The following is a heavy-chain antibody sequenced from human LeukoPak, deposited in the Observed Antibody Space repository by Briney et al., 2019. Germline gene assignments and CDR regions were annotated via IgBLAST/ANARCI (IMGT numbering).Heavy chain of an antibody. J-gene: IGHJ5*02. V-gene: IGHV1-69*04. CDR2: IIPIFGIA. Sequence: GSSVKVSCKASGGTFSSYAISWVRQAPGQGLEGMGRIIPIFGIANYAQKFQGRVTITADKSTSTSYMELSSLRSEDTAVYYCARVYYYGSGSYYSMNWFDPWGQGTLVTVSS. CDR1: GGTFSSYA. D-gene: IGHD3-10*01. CDR3: ARVYYYGSGSYYSMNWFDP.